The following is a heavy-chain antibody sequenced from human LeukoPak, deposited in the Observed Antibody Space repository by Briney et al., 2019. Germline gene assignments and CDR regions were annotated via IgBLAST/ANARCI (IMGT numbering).Heavy chain of an antibody. CDR2: IKQDGSEK. CDR1: GFTFSTYW. CDR3: ARAEWSNWYFDL. J-gene: IGHJ2*01. D-gene: IGHD3-3*01. V-gene: IGHV3-7*03. Sequence: GGSLTLSCAASGFTFSTYWMNWVRQAPGEGLEGVANIKQDGSEKYYVDSVKGRFTLSRDSAKNSLYLQMNSLRAEDTAVYYCARAEWSNWYFDLWGRGTLVTVSS.